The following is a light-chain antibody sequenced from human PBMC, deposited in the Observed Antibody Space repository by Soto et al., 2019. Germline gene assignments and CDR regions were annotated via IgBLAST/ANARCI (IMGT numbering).Light chain of an antibody. CDR2: GAS. CDR3: QQYNNWPLT. Sequence: ETVTTQSPATLSLSPGERGTLSCGASQSVSSNLAWYQQKPGQAPRLLIYGASTRATGIPARFSGSGSGTEFTLTISSLQSEDFAVYYCQQYNNWPLTFGGGTKVDIK. J-gene: IGKJ4*01. CDR1: QSVSSN. V-gene: IGKV3-15*01.